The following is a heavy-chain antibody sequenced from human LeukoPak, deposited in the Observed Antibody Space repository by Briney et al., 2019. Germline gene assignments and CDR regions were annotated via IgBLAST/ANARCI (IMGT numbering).Heavy chain of an antibody. Sequence: ASVKVSCKASGYTFAVYGISWVRQAPGQGLEWMGWISGYNGNTEFPQNLQGRVTMTTDTSTSTAYMELRSLTSDDTAVYYCVRERGSSGWTNCFDYWGQGTLVTVSS. J-gene: IGHJ4*02. D-gene: IGHD6-19*01. V-gene: IGHV1-18*01. CDR1: GYTFAVYG. CDR3: VRERGSSGWTNCFDY. CDR2: ISGYNGNT.